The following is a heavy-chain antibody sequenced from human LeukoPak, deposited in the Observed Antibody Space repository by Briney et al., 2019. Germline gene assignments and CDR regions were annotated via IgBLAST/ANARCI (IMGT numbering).Heavy chain of an antibody. J-gene: IGHJ4*02. D-gene: IGHD6-19*01. V-gene: IGHV4-34*01. Sequence: SETLSLTCAVYGGSFSGYYWSWIRHPPGKGLEWIGEINHSGSTNYNPSLKSRVTISVDTSKNQFSLKLSSVTAADTAVYYCARGTSSGWHFDYWGQGTLVTVSS. CDR3: ARGTSSGWHFDY. CDR2: INHSGST. CDR1: GGSFSGYY.